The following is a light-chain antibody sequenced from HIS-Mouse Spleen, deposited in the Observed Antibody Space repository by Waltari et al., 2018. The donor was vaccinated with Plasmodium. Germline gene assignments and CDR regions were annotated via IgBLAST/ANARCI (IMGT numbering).Light chain of an antibody. CDR1: QSISNY. CDR3: QQSYSTWT. CDR2: AAS. Sequence: DIQMTQSPSSLSASVADSVTITCRASQSISNYLNWYQQKPGKAPKFLIYAASTLQSGVPSRFSGSGSGTDFTLTISSLQPEDFATYYCQQSYSTWTFGQGTKVEIK. V-gene: IGKV1-39*01. J-gene: IGKJ1*01.